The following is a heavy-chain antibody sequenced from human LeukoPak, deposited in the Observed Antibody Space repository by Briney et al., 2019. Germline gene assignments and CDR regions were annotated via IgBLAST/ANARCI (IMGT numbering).Heavy chain of an antibody. J-gene: IGHJ4*02. CDR2: IIPIFGTA. V-gene: IGHV1-69*13. CDR3: ARTSYDYVWGSYRLFDY. D-gene: IGHD3-16*02. Sequence: SVKVSCKASGGTFSSYAISWVRQAPGQGLEWMGGIIPIFGTANYAQKFQGRVTITAVESTSTAYMELSSLRPEDTAVYYCARTSYDYVWGSYRLFDYWGQGTLVTVSS. CDR1: GGTFSSYA.